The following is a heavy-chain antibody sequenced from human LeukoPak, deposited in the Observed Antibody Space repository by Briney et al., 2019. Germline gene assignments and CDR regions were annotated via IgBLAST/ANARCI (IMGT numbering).Heavy chain of an antibody. CDR3: ARVMYSASYGYFDY. Sequence: SETLSLTCTVSGGSISSSSYYWSWIRQPPGKGLEWIGYIYYSGSTNYNPSLKSRVTISVDTSKNQFSLKLSSVTAADTAVYYCARVMYSASYGYFDYWGQGTLVTVSS. V-gene: IGHV4-61*01. CDR2: IYYSGST. J-gene: IGHJ4*02. CDR1: GGSISSSSYY. D-gene: IGHD1-26*01.